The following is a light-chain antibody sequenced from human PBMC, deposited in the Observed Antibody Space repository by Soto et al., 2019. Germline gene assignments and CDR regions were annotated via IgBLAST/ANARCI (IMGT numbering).Light chain of an antibody. CDR1: SSGVGGYDY. V-gene: IGLV2-8*01. Sequence: QSALTQPPSASGSPGQSVAISCTGTSSGVGGYDYVSWYQQHPGKAPKLMIYDVSKRPSGVPDRFSGSKSGNTASLTVSGLQAEDEADYYCSSYAGTHIVFGTGTRSPS. CDR2: DVS. J-gene: IGLJ1*01. CDR3: SSYAGTHIV.